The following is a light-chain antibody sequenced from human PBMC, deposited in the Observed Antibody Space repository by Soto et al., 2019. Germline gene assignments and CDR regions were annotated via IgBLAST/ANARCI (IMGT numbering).Light chain of an antibody. CDR2: GAS. J-gene: IGKJ5*01. CDR3: QHYNGWPIT. Sequence: EIVMTQTPGTLSVSPGERVTLSCRASQSVGNNLAWHQQKPGQAPRLLIYGASTRATGFPARFSGSGSGTEFTLTISSLQSEDFALYYCQHYNGWPITSGQGGRPEI. CDR1: QSVGNN. V-gene: IGKV3-15*01.